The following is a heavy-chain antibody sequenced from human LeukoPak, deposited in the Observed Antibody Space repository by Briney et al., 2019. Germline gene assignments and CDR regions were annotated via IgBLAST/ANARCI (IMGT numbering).Heavy chain of an antibody. CDR2: IYYSGNT. CDR3: VRQPSATAAFDI. D-gene: IGHD2-2*01. V-gene: IGHV4-59*08. J-gene: IGHJ3*02. Sequence: SETLSLTCAVFGGSINSYYWSWIRQPPGKGLEWIGYIYYSGNTNYNPSFKSRVTISVDTSKNHFSLKLSSVTAADTAIYYCVRQPSATAAFDIWGQGTMVTVSS. CDR1: GGSINSYY.